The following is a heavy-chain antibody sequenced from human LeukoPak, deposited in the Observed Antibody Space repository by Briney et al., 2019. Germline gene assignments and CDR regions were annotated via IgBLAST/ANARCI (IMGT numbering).Heavy chain of an antibody. D-gene: IGHD6-19*01. J-gene: IGHJ4*02. Sequence: PSETLSLTCTVSGGSVSTYYWSWIRQPPGKELEWIGYVSHSGNTNCNPSLKSRVTMSLDTSKNHFSLRLTSVNAADTAVYYCARAGSGWSFDYWGQGSLVTVSS. CDR2: VSHSGNT. CDR1: GGSVSTYY. CDR3: ARAGSGWSFDY. V-gene: IGHV4-59*02.